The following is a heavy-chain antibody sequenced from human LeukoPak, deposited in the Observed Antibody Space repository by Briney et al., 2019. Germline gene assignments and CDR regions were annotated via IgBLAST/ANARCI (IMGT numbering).Heavy chain of an antibody. Sequence: PGGFMRLCYAASEITSSSYEVSWVRKAPNKGLGWVSYFSGGCDTIYFAYSVKGRFTIPRDDANNSLELQMSSLRAEDTAVYYCARDYASDFWGQGNLVSVSS. CDR1: EITSSSYE. D-gene: IGHD3-10*01. CDR3: ARDYASDF. J-gene: IGHJ4*02. CDR2: FSGGCDTI. V-gene: IGHV3-48*03.